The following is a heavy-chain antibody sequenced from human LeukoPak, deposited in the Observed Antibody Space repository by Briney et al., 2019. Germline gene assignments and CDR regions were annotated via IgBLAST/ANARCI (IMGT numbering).Heavy chain of an antibody. Sequence: PGRSLRLSCAASGFTFSSYSMHWVRQAPGEGLEWVAVISYDGDNKKYTDSVMGRFTISRDNSKSTLYLRMSSLRAEDTAVYYCARVPYDSGTYDYWGQGTLVTVSS. V-gene: IGHV3-30-3*01. CDR1: GFTFSSYS. D-gene: IGHD3-16*01. CDR3: ARVPYDSGTYDY. J-gene: IGHJ4*02. CDR2: ISYDGDNK.